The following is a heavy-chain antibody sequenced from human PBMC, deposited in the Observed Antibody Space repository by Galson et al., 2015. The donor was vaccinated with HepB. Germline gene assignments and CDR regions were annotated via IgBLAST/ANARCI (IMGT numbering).Heavy chain of an antibody. CDR1: GYPFTDYY. D-gene: IGHD6-19*01. V-gene: IGHV1-2*02. CDR3: ARDSRPGWTDAFDI. J-gene: IGHJ3*02. Sequence: SVKVSCKASGYPFTDYYMHWVRQAPGQGLEWMGWIKANSGGTIYAQKFQGRVTMTRDTSISTAYMELTNLTTDDTAVYYCARDSRPGWTDAFDIWGQGTMATVSS. CDR2: IKANSGGT.